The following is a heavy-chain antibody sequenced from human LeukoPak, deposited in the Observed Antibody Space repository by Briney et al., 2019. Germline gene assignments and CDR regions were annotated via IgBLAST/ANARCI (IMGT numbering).Heavy chain of an antibody. D-gene: IGHD2-2*02. Sequence: ASVKVSCKVSGYTLTELSMHWVRQAPGKGLEWMGGFDPEDGETIYAQKFQGRVTMTEDTSTDTAYMELSSLRSEDTAVYYCATDRYCSSTSCNRGGYYFDYWCQGTLVTVSP. J-gene: IGHJ4*02. CDR1: GYTLTELS. CDR2: FDPEDGET. V-gene: IGHV1-24*01. CDR3: ATDRYCSSTSCNRGGYYFDY.